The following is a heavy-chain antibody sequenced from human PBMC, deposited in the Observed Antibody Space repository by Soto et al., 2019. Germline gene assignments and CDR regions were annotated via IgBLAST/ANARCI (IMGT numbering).Heavy chain of an antibody. CDR1: GYSFTSYW. CDR3: ARHLVPMVVTDAFDI. CDR2: IYPGDSDT. D-gene: IGHD2-15*01. Sequence: RGESLKISCKGSGYSFTSYWIGWVRQMPGKGLEWMGIIYPGDSDTRYSPSFQGQVTISADKSISTAYLQWSSLKASDTAMYYCARHLVPMVVTDAFDIWGQGTMVTVSS. J-gene: IGHJ3*02. V-gene: IGHV5-51*01.